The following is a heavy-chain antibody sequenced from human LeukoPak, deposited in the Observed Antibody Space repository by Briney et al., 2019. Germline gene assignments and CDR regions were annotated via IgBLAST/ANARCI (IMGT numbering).Heavy chain of an antibody. Sequence: GGSLRLSCAASGFTFSSYSMNWIRQAPGKGLEWVSSISSSSSYIYYADSVKGRFTISRDNAKNSLYLQMNSLRAEDTAVYYCAREEEGYSSTTWGYYYYMDVWGKGTTVTVSS. V-gene: IGHV3-21*01. J-gene: IGHJ6*03. CDR2: ISSSSSYI. CDR1: GFTFSSYS. CDR3: AREEEGYSSTTWGYYYYMDV. D-gene: IGHD6-13*01.